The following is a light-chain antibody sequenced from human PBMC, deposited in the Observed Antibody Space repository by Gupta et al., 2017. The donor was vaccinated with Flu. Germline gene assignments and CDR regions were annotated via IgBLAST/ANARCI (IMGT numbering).Light chain of an antibody. CDR2: GAS. J-gene: IGKJ1*01. CDR1: QIINNNY. CDR3: LQYGNSPRT. V-gene: IGKV3-20*01. Sequence: EIVLTQSPGTLSLSPGETATLSCRASQIINNNYLAWYQQKPGQAPRLLVYGASNRATGIPDKYSGSGSGTDFTLTISRLEPEDFAVYFCLQYGNSPRTFGQGAKVEIK.